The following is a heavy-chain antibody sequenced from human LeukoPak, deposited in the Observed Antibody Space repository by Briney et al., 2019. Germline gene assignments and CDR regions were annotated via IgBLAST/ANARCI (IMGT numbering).Heavy chain of an antibody. Sequence: VGSLRLSCAASGFTFSGFYMHWVRQASGKGLEWVGLIRRKPNSYTTVYAASVQGRFTISRDDSKNTAYLQMSSLKAEDTAVYYCTRQDCSGGSCSYVDYWGQGTLVTVSS. CDR3: TRQDCSGGSCSYVDY. J-gene: IGHJ4*02. V-gene: IGHV3-73*01. D-gene: IGHD2-15*01. CDR1: GFTFSGFY. CDR2: IRRKPNSYTT.